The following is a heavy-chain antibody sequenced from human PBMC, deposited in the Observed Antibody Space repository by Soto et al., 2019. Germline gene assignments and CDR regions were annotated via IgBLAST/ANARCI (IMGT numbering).Heavy chain of an antibody. V-gene: IGHV1-69*12. J-gene: IGHJ5*02. CDR3: ATGAEREWTKTNLIWFDP. CDR2: IIPIFGTA. D-gene: IGHD3-3*01. Sequence: QVQLVQSGAEVKKPGSSVKVSCKASGGTFSSYAISWVRQAPGQGLEWMGGIIPIFGTANYAQKFQGRVTITAHESTSTAYMELSSLRSEDTAVYYCATGAEREWTKTNLIWFDPWGQGTLVTVSS. CDR1: GGTFSSYA.